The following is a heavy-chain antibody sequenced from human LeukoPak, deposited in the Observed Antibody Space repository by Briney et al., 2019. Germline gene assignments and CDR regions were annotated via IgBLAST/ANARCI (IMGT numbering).Heavy chain of an antibody. Sequence: GESLKISCKGSGYSFTSYWIGWVRQMPGKGLEWMGIIYPGDSDTRYSPSFQGQVTISADKSISTAYLQWSSLKASDTAMYYCARLPYYYGSGSYYNGRLDYWGQGTLVTVSS. D-gene: IGHD3-10*01. CDR2: IYPGDSDT. V-gene: IGHV5-51*01. J-gene: IGHJ4*02. CDR3: ARLPYYYGSGSYYNGRLDY. CDR1: GYSFTSYW.